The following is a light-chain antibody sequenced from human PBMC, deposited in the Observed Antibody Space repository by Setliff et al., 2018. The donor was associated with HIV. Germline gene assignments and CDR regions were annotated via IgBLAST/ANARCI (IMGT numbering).Light chain of an antibody. CDR3: CSYAGTYTFV. CDR1: SSDVGGYDY. V-gene: IGLV2-11*01. Sequence: QSALTQPRSVSGSRGQIVTFSCTGGSSDVGGYDYVSWYQQHPGKAPKLIIYDVSKRPSGVPARFSGFKSGNTAYLTISGLQPEDEAEYYCCSYAGTYTFVFGTGTKVTV. CDR2: DVS. J-gene: IGLJ1*01.